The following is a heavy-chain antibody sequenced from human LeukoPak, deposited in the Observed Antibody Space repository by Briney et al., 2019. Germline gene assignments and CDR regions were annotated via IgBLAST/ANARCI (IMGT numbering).Heavy chain of an antibody. CDR3: VRLATMGDAFDI. J-gene: IGHJ3*02. CDR1: GYSFTGYY. D-gene: IGHD3-10*01. Sequence: ASVKVSCKASGYSFTGYYMHWVRQAPGQGLEWMGWINPANGGTVYAQTFQGRVTLTRDTSIGTGYMELNRLTSGDTAVYYCVRLATMGDAFDIWGQGTMVTVSS. V-gene: IGHV1-2*02. CDR2: INPANGGT.